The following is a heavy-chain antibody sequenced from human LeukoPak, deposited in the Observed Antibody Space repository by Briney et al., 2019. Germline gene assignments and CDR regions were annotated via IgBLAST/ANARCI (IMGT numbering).Heavy chain of an antibody. V-gene: IGHV3-48*02. Sequence: GGSLRLSCAASGFTFRDSNLDWVRQAPGKGLEWVSFISGSSGTTYYAASVKGRFTISSDNAQQSLYLQMNSLRDEDTAVYYCARGGLYDYVWGSYRRQSFDYWGQGTLVTVSS. D-gene: IGHD3-16*02. CDR1: GFTFRDSN. CDR3: ARGGLYDYVWGSYRRQSFDY. CDR2: ISGSSGTT. J-gene: IGHJ4*02.